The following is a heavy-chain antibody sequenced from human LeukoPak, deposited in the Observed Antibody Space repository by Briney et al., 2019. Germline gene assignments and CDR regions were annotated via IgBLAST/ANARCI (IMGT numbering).Heavy chain of an antibody. Sequence: ASVKVSCKASGYTFTGYYMHWVRQAPGQGLEWMGWIDPHSGDTNYAQKFQGRLTMTRDTSISTAYMELSRLRSDDTAIYYCARDGYYYDSSGYNYGLDYWGQGTLVTVSS. J-gene: IGHJ4*02. CDR2: IDPHSGDT. CDR1: GYTFTGYY. CDR3: ARDGYYYDSSGYNYGLDY. V-gene: IGHV1-2*02. D-gene: IGHD3-22*01.